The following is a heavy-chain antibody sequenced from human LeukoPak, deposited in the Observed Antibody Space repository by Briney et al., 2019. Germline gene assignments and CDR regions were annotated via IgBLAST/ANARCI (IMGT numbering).Heavy chain of an antibody. CDR1: GGSISSYY. V-gene: IGHV4-59*01. Sequence: SETLSLTCTVSGGSISSYYWSWIRQPPGKGLEWIGYIYYSGSTNYNPSLKSRVTISVDTSKNQFSLKLSSVTAADTAVYYCAREREVSEGWFDYWGQGTLVTVSS. CDR2: IYYSGST. D-gene: IGHD2-15*01. CDR3: AREREVSEGWFDY. J-gene: IGHJ4*02.